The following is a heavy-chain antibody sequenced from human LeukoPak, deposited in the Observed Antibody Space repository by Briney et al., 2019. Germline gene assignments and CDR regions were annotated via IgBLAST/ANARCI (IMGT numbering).Heavy chain of an antibody. J-gene: IGHJ4*02. CDR1: GGTFSSYA. Sequence: SVKVSCKASGGTFSSYAISWVRQAPGQGVEWMGRIIPIFGTANYAQKFQGRVTITSDESTSTAYMELSSLRSEDTAVYYCARAPGEYSYGYDEGLDYWGQGTLVTVSS. CDR2: IIPIFGTA. V-gene: IGHV1-69*13. CDR3: ARAPGEYSYGYDEGLDY. D-gene: IGHD5-18*01.